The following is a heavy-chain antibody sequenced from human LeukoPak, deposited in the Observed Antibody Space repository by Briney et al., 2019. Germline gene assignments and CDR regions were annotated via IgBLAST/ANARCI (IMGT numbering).Heavy chain of an antibody. CDR3: ARQKRNSSGWYGDY. CDR1: GGSSSSGDYY. D-gene: IGHD6-19*01. J-gene: IGHJ4*02. V-gene: IGHV4-30-4*01. CDR2: IYYTGST. Sequence: SQTLSLXCTVSGGSSSSGDYYWSWIRQPPGKGLEWIGYIYYTGSTYYNPSLKSRVTISVDTSKNQFSLKLSSVTAADTAVYYCARQKRNSSGWYGDYWGQGTLVTVSS.